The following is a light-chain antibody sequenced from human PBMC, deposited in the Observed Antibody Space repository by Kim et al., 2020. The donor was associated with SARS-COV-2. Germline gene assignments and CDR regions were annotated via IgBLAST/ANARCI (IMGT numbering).Light chain of an antibody. Sequence: SASVGDRVTITCRASQSISIYLNWYQQKPGKAPRLLIYTASGLRSGVPSRFSGSGSATDFTLTITNLQPEDFATYYCLQSYNTPPTFGQGTKVEI. CDR1: QSISIY. CDR3: LQSYNTPPT. V-gene: IGKV1-39*01. CDR2: TAS. J-gene: IGKJ2*01.